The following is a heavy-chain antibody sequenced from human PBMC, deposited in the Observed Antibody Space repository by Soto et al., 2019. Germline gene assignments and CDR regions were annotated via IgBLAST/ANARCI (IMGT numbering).Heavy chain of an antibody. V-gene: IGHV4-30-2*01. CDR1: GGSISSGGYS. CDR3: ARRSSDNWFDP. D-gene: IGHD3-10*01. CDR2: IYHSGST. Sequence: PSETLSLTCAVSGGSISSGGYSWSWIRQPPGKGLEWIGYIYHSGSTYYNPSLKRRVTISVDRSKNQFSLKLSSVTAADTAVYYCARRSSDNWFDPWGQGTLVTVSS. J-gene: IGHJ5*02.